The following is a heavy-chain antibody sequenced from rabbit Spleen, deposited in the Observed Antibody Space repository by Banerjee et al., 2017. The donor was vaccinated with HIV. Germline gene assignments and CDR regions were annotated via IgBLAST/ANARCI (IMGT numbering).Heavy chain of an antibody. Sequence: QLLEESGGDLVKPEGSLTLTCTASGVSFSGNSYMCWVRQAPGKGLEWIVCIDTGSSGFTYFASWAKGRFTISKTSSTTVTLQLSSLTAADTATYFCVRDQAGDADYGPYYLNLWGPGTLVTVS. CDR2: IDTGSSGFT. J-gene: IGHJ4*01. CDR1: GVSFSGNSY. V-gene: IGHV1S40*01. CDR3: VRDQAGDADYGPYYLNL. D-gene: IGHD2-1*01.